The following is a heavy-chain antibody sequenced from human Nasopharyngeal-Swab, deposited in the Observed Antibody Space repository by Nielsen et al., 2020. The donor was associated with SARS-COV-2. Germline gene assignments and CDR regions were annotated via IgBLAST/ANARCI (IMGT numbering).Heavy chain of an antibody. J-gene: IGHJ5*02. CDR2: ISYDGSNK. Sequence: GESLKISCAASGFTFSSYGMHWVRQAPGKGLEWVAVISYDGSNKYYADSVKGRFTISRDNSKNTLYLQMNSLRAEDTAVYYCASCSGGSRYSGWFDPWGQGTLVTVSS. CDR3: ASCSGGSRYSGWFDP. D-gene: IGHD2-15*01. CDR1: GFTFSSYG. V-gene: IGHV3-30*03.